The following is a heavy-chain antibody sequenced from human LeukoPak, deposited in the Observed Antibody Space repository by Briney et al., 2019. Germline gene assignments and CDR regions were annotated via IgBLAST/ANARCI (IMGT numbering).Heavy chain of an antibody. J-gene: IGHJ5*02. D-gene: IGHD3-10*01. CDR3: ARETMVRRVNSYNWFDP. Sequence: IPSETLSLTCTVSGGSISSGSYYWSWIRQPAGKGLEWIGRIYTSGSTNYNPSLKSRVTISVDTSKNQFSLKLSSVTAADTAVYYCARETMVRRVNSYNWFDPWGQGTLVTVSS. V-gene: IGHV4-61*02. CDR1: GGSISSGSYY. CDR2: IYTSGST.